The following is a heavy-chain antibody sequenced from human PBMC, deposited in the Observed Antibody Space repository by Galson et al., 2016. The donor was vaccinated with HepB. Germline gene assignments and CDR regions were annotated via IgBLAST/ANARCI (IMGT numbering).Heavy chain of an antibody. Sequence: SLRLSCAASGLPFSATGFHWVRQAPGKGLEWVGRIRSKPNKYATIYAESVKGRFNISRDDSKNTTNLQMSNLETDDTAVYYCTKHTRGWFDPWGQGTLVTVSS. CDR1: GLPFSATG. J-gene: IGHJ5*02. V-gene: IGHV3-73*01. CDR2: IRSKPNKYAT. D-gene: IGHD1-26*01. CDR3: TKHTRGWFDP.